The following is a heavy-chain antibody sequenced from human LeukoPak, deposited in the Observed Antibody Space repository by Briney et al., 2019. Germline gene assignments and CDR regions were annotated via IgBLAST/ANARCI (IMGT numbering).Heavy chain of an antibody. J-gene: IGHJ4*02. CDR3: ARLWTGYSDSSGYYYLDY. V-gene: IGHV4-39*07. CDR1: GGSISNDSYY. Sequence: SETLSLTCTVSGGSISNDSYYWGWIRQPPGKGLEWIGEIYHSGSTNYNPSLKSRVTISVDNSKNQFSLKLSSVTAADTAVYYCARLWTGYSDSSGYYYLDYWGQGTLVTVSS. D-gene: IGHD3-22*01. CDR2: IYHSGST.